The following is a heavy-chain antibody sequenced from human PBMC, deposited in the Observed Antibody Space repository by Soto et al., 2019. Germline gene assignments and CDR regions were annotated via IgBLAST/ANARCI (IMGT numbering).Heavy chain of an antibody. CDR1: GYTFSSYG. Sequence: ASVKVSCKASGYTFSSYGIRWVRQAPGQGLEWMGWISAYNGNTNYAQKLQGRVTMTTDTSTSTAYMELRSLRSDDTAVYYCARDSGSIAVAVGDAFDIWGQGTMVTVSS. J-gene: IGHJ3*02. D-gene: IGHD6-19*01. V-gene: IGHV1-18*01. CDR3: ARDSGSIAVAVGDAFDI. CDR2: ISAYNGNT.